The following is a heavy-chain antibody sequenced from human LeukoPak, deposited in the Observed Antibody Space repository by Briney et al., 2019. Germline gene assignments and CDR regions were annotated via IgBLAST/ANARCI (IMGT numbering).Heavy chain of an antibody. CDR1: GYSISSGYY. CDR3: ARGGCSSISCFSI. J-gene: IGHJ4*02. D-gene: IGHD2-2*01. CDR2: ISYSGST. V-gene: IGHV4-38-2*01. Sequence: SETLSLTCAVSGYSISSGYYWSCIRQAPGKGLEWIGTISYSGSTYYKLSLKSRVTISVDTSKNQFSLKLSSLTAADTAVYYCARGGCSSISCFSIWGQGTLVTVSS.